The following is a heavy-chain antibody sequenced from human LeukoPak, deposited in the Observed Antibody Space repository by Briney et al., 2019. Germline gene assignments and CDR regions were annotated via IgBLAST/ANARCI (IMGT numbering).Heavy chain of an antibody. J-gene: IGHJ3*02. CDR2: ISGSGGGT. Sequence: GGSLRLSCAASGFTFSSYAMSWVRQAPGKGLEWVSAISGSGGGTYYADSVKGRFTISRDNSKNTLYLQMNSLRAEDTAVYYCAKPEGEVVTPYDAFDIWGQGTMVTVSS. CDR1: GFTFSSYA. V-gene: IGHV3-23*01. CDR3: AKPEGEVVTPYDAFDI. D-gene: IGHD2-15*01.